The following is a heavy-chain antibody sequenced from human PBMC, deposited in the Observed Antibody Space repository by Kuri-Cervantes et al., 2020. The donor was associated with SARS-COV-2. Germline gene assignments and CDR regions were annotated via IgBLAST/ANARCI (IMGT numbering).Heavy chain of an antibody. V-gene: IGHV3-48*02. CDR1: GFTFSSYS. D-gene: IGHD3-22*01. Sequence: GESLKISCAASGFTFSSYSMNWVRQAPGKGLEWVSYISSSSSTIYYADSVKGRFTISRDNAKNALYLQMNSLRDEDTAVYYCARDGSGMEYDSSGYYPYKWFDPWGQGTLVTVSS. CDR2: ISSSSSTI. J-gene: IGHJ5*02. CDR3: ARDGSGMEYDSSGYYPYKWFDP.